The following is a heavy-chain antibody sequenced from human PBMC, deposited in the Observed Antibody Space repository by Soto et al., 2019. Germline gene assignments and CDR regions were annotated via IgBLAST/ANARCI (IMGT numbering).Heavy chain of an antibody. CDR3: AKSLGFCTSAACSPHVYYVRDV. CDR2: ISSDGSTK. CDR1: GFTFSGYG. Sequence: QVQLVESGGGVVQPGRSLRLSCAASGFTFSGYGMHWVRQAQGRGLEWAAFISSDGSTKFYSDSVKGRFTVSRDSSKNTPYLQMISLKPEDTAVYYCAKSLGFCTSAACSPHVYYVRDVWGQETTVTVPS. J-gene: IGHJ6*02. D-gene: IGHD2-8*01. V-gene: IGHV3-30*18.